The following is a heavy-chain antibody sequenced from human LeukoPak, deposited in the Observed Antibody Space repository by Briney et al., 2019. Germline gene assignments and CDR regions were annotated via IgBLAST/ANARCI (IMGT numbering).Heavy chain of an antibody. CDR2: INHSGST. Sequence: SETLSLTCAVYGGSFSGYYWSWIRQPPGKGLEWIGEINHSGSTNYNPSLKSRVTISVDTSRNQFSLKLSSVTAADTAVYYCARASLDYDYVWGTAMGFDYWGQGTLVTVSS. CDR1: GGSFSGYY. J-gene: IGHJ4*02. V-gene: IGHV4-34*01. D-gene: IGHD3-16*01. CDR3: ARASLDYDYVWGTAMGFDY.